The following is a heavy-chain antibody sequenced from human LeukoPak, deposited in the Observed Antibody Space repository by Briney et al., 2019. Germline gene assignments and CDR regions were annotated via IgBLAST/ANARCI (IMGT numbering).Heavy chain of an antibody. Sequence: SQTLSLTCAISGDSVSSNSAAWNWIRQSPSRGLEWLGRTYYRSKWYNDYAVSVKSRITINPDTSKNQFSLQLNSVTPEDTAVYYCARDRGITIFGVVITGGVYHPGDDAFDIWGQGTMVTVSS. D-gene: IGHD3-3*01. J-gene: IGHJ3*02. CDR3: ARDRGITIFGVVITGGVYHPGDDAFDI. CDR2: TYYRSKWYN. V-gene: IGHV6-1*01. CDR1: GDSVSSNSAA.